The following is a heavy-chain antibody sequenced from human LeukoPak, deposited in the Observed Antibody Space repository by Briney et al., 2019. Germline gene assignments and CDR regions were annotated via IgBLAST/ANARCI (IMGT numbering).Heavy chain of an antibody. CDR2: ISYDGTNK. CDR3: AKKGPLGAFDI. CDR1: GFTFSDYG. Sequence: GGSLRLSCAASGFTFSDYGMHWVRQAPGKGLEWVAVISYDGTNKYYADSVKGRFTFSRDNSKNTLYLEMNSLRAEDTAVCYCAKKGPLGAFDIWGQGTMVTVSS. V-gene: IGHV3-30*18. J-gene: IGHJ3*02.